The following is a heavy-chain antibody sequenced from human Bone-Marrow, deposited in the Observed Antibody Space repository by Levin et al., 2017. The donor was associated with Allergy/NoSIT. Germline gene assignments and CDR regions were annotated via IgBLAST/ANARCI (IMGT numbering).Heavy chain of an antibody. J-gene: IGHJ5*02. CDR3: ARGGYYGSGSYMIRFDP. V-gene: IGHV1-2*02. CDR2: INPNSGGT. CDR1: GYTFTGYY. Sequence: ASVKVSCKASGYTFTGYYMHWVRQAPGQGLEWMGWINPNSGGTNYAQKFQGRVTMTRDTSISTAYMELSRLRSDDTAVYYCARGGYYGSGSYMIRFDPWGQGTLVTVSS. D-gene: IGHD3-10*01.